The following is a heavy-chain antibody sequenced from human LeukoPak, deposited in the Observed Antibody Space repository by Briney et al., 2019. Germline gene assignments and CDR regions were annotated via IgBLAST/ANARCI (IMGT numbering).Heavy chain of an antibody. CDR2: VNPSSGNT. Sequence: VXQXXXXGRDWRVWVNPSSGNTGYAQKFQGRVTITRNTSIKTAYMELSSLKSEDTAVYYCARRRPHGVWGKGTAVTVSS. CDR3: ARRRPHGV. V-gene: IGHV1-8*01. J-gene: IGHJ6*04.